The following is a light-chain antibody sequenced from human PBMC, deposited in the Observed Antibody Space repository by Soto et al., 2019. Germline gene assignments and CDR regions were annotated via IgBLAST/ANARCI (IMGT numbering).Light chain of an antibody. CDR3: QQYGSYPGFS. J-gene: IGKJ3*01. Sequence: EIVLTQSPGTLSLSPGEGVTLSCRTSQSVSYYLAWYQQKPGQAPRLLIYSASSRATGIPDRFNGSGSGTVFTLTISRQDHEYSAVYYWQQYGSYPGFSFGPVTKVEIK. CDR2: SAS. V-gene: IGKV3-20*01. CDR1: QSVSYY.